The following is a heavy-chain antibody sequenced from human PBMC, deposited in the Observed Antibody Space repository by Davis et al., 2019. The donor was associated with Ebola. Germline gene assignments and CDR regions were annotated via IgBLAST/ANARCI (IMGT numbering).Heavy chain of an antibody. J-gene: IGHJ3*02. D-gene: IGHD6-6*01. CDR2: ISYDGSNK. Sequence: PGGSLRLSCAASGFTFSSYAMHWVRQAPGKGLEWVAVISYDGSNKYYADSVKGRFTISRDNAKNSLYLQMNSLRAEDTALYYCAKDIQYSSSWGAFDIWGQGTMVTVSS. V-gene: IGHV3-30*04. CDR1: GFTFSSYA. CDR3: AKDIQYSSSWGAFDI.